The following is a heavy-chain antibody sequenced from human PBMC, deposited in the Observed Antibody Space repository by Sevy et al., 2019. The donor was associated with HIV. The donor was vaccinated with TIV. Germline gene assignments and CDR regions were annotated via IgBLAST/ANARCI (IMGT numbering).Heavy chain of an antibody. D-gene: IGHD3-22*01. Sequence: ASVKVSCKASGYTFTSYYMHRVRQAPGQGLEWMGIINPSGGSTSYAQKFQGRVTMTRDTSTSTVYMELSSLRSEDTAVYYCARDQSPYYYDSSGYYYHWGQGTLVTVSS. V-gene: IGHV1-46*01. CDR2: INPSGGST. CDR3: ARDQSPYYYDSSGYYYH. J-gene: IGHJ5*02. CDR1: GYTFTSYY.